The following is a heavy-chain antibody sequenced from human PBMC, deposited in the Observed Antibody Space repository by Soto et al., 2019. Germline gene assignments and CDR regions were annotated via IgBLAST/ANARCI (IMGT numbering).Heavy chain of an antibody. V-gene: IGHV4-59*08. CDR2: IYYSGGT. D-gene: IGHD1-26*01. CDR3: ARQSGGYYYYGMDV. CDR1: GGSISTYY. Sequence: QVQLQESGPGLVKPSETLSLTCTVSGGSISTYYWSWIRQPPGKGLEWIGYIYYSGGTNYSPSLESRGTISVDTSKNQFSLKLSSATAADTAVYYCARQSGGYYYYGMDVWGQGTTVTVSS. J-gene: IGHJ6*02.